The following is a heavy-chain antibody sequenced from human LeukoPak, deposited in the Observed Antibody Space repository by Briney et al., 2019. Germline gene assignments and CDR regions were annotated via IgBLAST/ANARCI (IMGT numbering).Heavy chain of an antibody. Sequence: PSETLSLTCAVSGGSISSSNWWSWVRQPPGKGLEWIGEIYHSGSTNYNPSLKSRVTISVDKSKNQFSLKLSSVTAADTAVYYCARNNGYSSSWSLLDYWGQGTLVTVS. J-gene: IGHJ4*02. D-gene: IGHD6-13*01. CDR2: IYHSGST. CDR1: GGSISSSNW. CDR3: ARNNGYSSSWSLLDY. V-gene: IGHV4-4*02.